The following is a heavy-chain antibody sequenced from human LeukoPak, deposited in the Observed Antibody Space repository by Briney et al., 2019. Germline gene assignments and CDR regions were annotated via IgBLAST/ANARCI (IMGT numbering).Heavy chain of an antibody. CDR2: IYYSGST. CDR1: GGSISSYY. D-gene: IGHD3-3*01. J-gene: IGHJ6*04. Sequence: SETLTLTCTVSGGSISSYYWSWIRQPPGKGLEWLGYIYYSGSTNYNPSLKSRVTISVDTSKNQFSLKLSSVTAADTAVYYCARGSNYDFWSGYYLAGWGKGTTVTVSS. CDR3: ARGSNYDFWSGYYLAG. V-gene: IGHV4-59*01.